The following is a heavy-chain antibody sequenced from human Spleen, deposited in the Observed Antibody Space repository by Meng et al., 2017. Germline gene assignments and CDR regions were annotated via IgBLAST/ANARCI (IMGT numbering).Heavy chain of an antibody. V-gene: IGHV4-39*07. CDR3: ARAGVVVAAAHLDY. Sequence: SETLSLTCTVSGGSVSSSRFYWSWIRQPPGKGLEWIGEINHSGSTNYNPSLKSRVTISVDTSKNQFSLELRSVTAADTAVYYCARAGVVVAAAHLDYWGQGTLVTVSS. D-gene: IGHD2-15*01. CDR2: INHSGST. CDR1: GGSVSSSRFY. J-gene: IGHJ4*02.